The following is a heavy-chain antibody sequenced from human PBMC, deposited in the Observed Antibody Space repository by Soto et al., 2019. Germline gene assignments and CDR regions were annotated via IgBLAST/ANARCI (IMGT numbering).Heavy chain of an antibody. CDR3: AKATATGGGAFDI. V-gene: IGHV3-23*01. J-gene: IGHJ3*02. Sequence: GWSLRLSCAASGFTCSSYDMSWVRQAPGKGLEWVSTILVGGSTHYPDSVKGRFTISRDNSKNTVFLQMNSLTAGDTAVYYCAKATATGGGAFDICGQGTMVTVSS. CDR1: GFTCSSYD. CDR2: ILVGGST. D-gene: IGHD2-8*02.